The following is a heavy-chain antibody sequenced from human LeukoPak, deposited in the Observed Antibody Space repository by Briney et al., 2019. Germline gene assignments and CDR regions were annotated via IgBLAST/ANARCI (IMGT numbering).Heavy chain of an antibody. Sequence: PSETLSLTXAVYGGSFSGYYWSWIRQPPGKGLEWIGEINHSGSTNYNPSLKSRVTISVDTSKNQFSLKLSSVTAADTAVYYCARVSGVYSSGWYRLGDFDYWGQGTLVTVSS. D-gene: IGHD6-19*01. CDR2: INHSGST. CDR3: ARVSGVYSSGWYRLGDFDY. J-gene: IGHJ4*02. CDR1: GGSFSGYY. V-gene: IGHV4-34*01.